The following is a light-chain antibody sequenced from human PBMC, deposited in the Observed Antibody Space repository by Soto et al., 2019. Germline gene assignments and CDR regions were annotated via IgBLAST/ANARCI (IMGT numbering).Light chain of an antibody. CDR1: SSDVGGYNY. V-gene: IGLV2-14*01. J-gene: IGLJ1*01. Sequence: QSVLTQPASVSGSPGQSITISCTGTSSDVGGYNYVSWYQQHPGKAPKLMIYEVSSRPSGVSNRFSGSKSGNTASLTISGLQAEDEAYYYCSSYTSTSTLYVFGSGTKLTVL. CDR2: EVS. CDR3: SSYTSTSTLYV.